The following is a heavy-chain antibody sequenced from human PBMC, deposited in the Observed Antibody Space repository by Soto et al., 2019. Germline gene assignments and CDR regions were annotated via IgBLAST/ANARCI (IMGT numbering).Heavy chain of an antibody. CDR2: IIPIFGTT. Sequence: SVKVSCKASGGTLTSYAISWVRQAPGQGLEWMGGIIPIFGTTNYAQKLQGRVTITADEFTSTAYMELSSLRSEDTAVYYCARGVQANTTCAEQDSYHLDVWGQGTTVTVSS. CDR1: GGTLTSYA. J-gene: IGHJ6*02. CDR3: ARGVQANTTCAEQDSYHLDV. D-gene: IGHD1-1*01. V-gene: IGHV1-69*13.